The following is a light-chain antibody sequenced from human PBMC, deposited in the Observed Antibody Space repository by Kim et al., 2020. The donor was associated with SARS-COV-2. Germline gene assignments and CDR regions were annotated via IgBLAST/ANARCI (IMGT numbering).Light chain of an antibody. J-gene: IGLJ2*01. Sequence: GQAITISCTGTSSDVSGYKYISWYRQLPDKLPKLIIFDVRSRPSGISDRFSGSKSDNTASLTISGLQAEDEADYYCSSYARGSIVIFGGGTQLTVL. V-gene: IGLV2-14*03. CDR2: DVR. CDR3: SSYARGSIVI. CDR1: SSDVSGYKY.